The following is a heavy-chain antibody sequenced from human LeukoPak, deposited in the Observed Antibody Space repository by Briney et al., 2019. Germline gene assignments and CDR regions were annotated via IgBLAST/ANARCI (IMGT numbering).Heavy chain of an antibody. V-gene: IGHV3-23*01. J-gene: IGHJ4*02. Sequence: GGSLRLSCAASGLTFDNYRMSWVRQAPGKGLEWVSTGNADGGNTYYADSVKGRFTISRDNSKSTLILQMNSLRVEDTALYYCTKRVKYGGTWDHFADWGQGTLVTVSS. CDR1: GLTFDNYR. CDR2: GNADGGNT. CDR3: TKRVKYGGTWDHFAD. D-gene: IGHD1-26*01.